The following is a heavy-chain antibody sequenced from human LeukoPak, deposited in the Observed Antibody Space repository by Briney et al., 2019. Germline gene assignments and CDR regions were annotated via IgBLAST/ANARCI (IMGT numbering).Heavy chain of an antibody. CDR2: TYYRSKWYN. D-gene: IGHD5-18*01. CDR1: GDSVSSNSAA. CDR3: ARTETTAMVSYYYGMDV. Sequence: SQTLSLTCAISGDSVSSNSAAWNWIRQSPSRGLEWLGRTYYRSKWYNDYAVSVKSRITINPDTSKNQFSLQLNSVTPEDTAVYYCARTETTAMVSYYYGMDVWGQGTTVTVSS. J-gene: IGHJ6*02. V-gene: IGHV6-1*01.